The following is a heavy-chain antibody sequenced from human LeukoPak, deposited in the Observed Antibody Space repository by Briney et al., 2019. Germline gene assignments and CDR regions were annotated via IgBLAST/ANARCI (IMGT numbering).Heavy chain of an antibody. D-gene: IGHD3-22*01. CDR3: AREYDSSGYDPYYFAY. J-gene: IGHJ4*02. V-gene: IGHV4-61*02. CDR2: IYTSGST. Sequence: SETLSLTCTVSGGSISSGSYYWSWIRQPAGKGLEWIGRIYTSGSTNYNPSLKSRVTISVDTSKNQFSLKLSSVTAADTAVYYCAREYDSSGYDPYYFAYWGQGTLVTVSS. CDR1: GGSISSGSYY.